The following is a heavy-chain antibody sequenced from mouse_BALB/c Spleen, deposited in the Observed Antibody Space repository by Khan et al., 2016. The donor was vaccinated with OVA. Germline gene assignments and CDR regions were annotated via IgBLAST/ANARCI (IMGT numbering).Heavy chain of an antibody. V-gene: IGHV1-31*01. CDR2: INPYNGAT. CDR3: ARSYGSSFYWYFDV. CDR1: GYSFTGYY. J-gene: IGHJ1*01. D-gene: IGHD1-1*01. Sequence: VQLQQSGPELVKPGASVKISCKASGYSFTGYYMHWVKQSHAKSLEWIGRINPYNGATSYNQNFKDKASLTVDQSSNTAYMELHSLTSEDSAVYYCARSYGSSFYWYFDVWGAGTTFTVSS.